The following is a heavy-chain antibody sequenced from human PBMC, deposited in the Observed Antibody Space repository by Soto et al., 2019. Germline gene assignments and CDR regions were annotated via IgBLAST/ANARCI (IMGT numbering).Heavy chain of an antibody. CDR3: AAVATPHLGYYSGMDA. Sequence: GASVKVSCKASGFTFSRSAVQWVRQTRGQRLEWIGWIVVGSGNTIYAQKFQERVAITRDMSTSTAHMELSSLRSEDTAVYYCAAVATPHLGYYSGMDAWGQGTTVTVSS. J-gene: IGHJ6*02. V-gene: IGHV1-58*01. D-gene: IGHD2-15*01. CDR1: GFTFSRSA. CDR2: IVVGSGNT.